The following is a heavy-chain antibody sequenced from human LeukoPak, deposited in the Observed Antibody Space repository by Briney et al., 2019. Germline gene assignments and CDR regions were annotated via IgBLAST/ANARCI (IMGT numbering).Heavy chain of an antibody. CDR2: ISSSGSTI. D-gene: IGHD6-19*01. CDR1: EFTFSSYE. CDR3: ARGPHPYTSGWYHFDY. J-gene: IGHJ4*02. V-gene: IGHV3-48*03. Sequence: GGSLRLSCAASEFTFSSYEMNWVRQAPGKGLEWVSYISSSGSTIYYANSVKGRFTISRDNSKSSLYLQMNSLRVEDTAVYYCARGPHPYTSGWYHFDYWGQGTLVTVSS.